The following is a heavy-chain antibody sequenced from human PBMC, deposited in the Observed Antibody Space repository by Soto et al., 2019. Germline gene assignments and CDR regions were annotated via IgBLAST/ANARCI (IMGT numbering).Heavy chain of an antibody. Sequence: QVQLVQSGAEVKPPGASVKVSCKASGYTFTGHYMHWVRQVSGKRLEHLGWLKSDNGGTYYAPKFQGRVPFTRDTSTSTAYMELNGLQSDDTAVYFCARDLCPLGSGTACPLYGLDIWGQGTTVVVS. D-gene: IGHD3-10*01. CDR1: GYTFTGHY. J-gene: IGHJ6*02. CDR2: LKSDNGGT. CDR3: ARDLCPLGSGTACPLYGLDI. V-gene: IGHV1-2*02.